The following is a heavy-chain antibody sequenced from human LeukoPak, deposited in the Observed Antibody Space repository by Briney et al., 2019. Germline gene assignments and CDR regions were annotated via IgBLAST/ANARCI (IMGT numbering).Heavy chain of an antibody. D-gene: IGHD6-19*01. Sequence: PGGSLRLSCAASGFTFSSYSMNWVRQAPGKGLEWVSSISSSSSYIYYADSVKGRFTISRDNAKNSLYLQKNSLRAEDSAVYYCARGIAVAGSSRRAFDIWGQGTMVTVSS. V-gene: IGHV3-21*01. J-gene: IGHJ3*02. CDR2: ISSSSSYI. CDR1: GFTFSSYS. CDR3: ARGIAVAGSSRRAFDI.